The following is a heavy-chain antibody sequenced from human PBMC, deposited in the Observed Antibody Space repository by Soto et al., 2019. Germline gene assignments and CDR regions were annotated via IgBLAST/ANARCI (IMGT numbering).Heavy chain of an antibody. Sequence: ASVKVSCKASGYTFTSYDINWVRQATGQGLEWMGWMNPNSGNTGYAQKFQGRVTMTRNTSISTAYMELSSLRSEDTAVYYCARARRRYYGSGSYYFDYWGQGTLVTVSS. CDR1: GYTFTSYD. J-gene: IGHJ4*02. CDR2: MNPNSGNT. D-gene: IGHD3-10*01. V-gene: IGHV1-8*01. CDR3: ARARRRYYGSGSYYFDY.